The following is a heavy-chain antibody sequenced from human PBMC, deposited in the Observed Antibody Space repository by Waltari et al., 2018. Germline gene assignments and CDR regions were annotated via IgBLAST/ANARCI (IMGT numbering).Heavy chain of an antibody. J-gene: IGHJ4*02. CDR3: ARSLCGGGSCWDFDY. V-gene: IGHV1-2*06. Sequence: QVQLVQSGAEVKKPGASVTVSCTASGYPFPGSYIPWVRQAPGQGLEWMGRINPNSGGTNYAQKCQGRVTMTRDTSISTAYMELSRLRSDDTAVYYCARSLCGGGSCWDFDYWGQGTLVTVSS. D-gene: IGHD2-15*01. CDR1: GYPFPGSY. CDR2: INPNSGGT.